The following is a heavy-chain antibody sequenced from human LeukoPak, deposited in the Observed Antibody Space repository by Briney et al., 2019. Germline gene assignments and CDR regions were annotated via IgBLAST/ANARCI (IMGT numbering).Heavy chain of an antibody. CDR3: ARGNSGDYAGVKLGYYFDY. CDR2: INHSGST. V-gene: IGHV4-34*01. Sequence: KTSETLSLTCTVSGVSISSYYWSWIRQPPGKGLEWIGEINHSGSTNYNPSLKSRVTISVDTSKNQFSLKLSSVTAADTAVYYCARGNSGDYAGVKLGYYFDYWGQGTLVTVSS. CDR1: GVSISSYY. D-gene: IGHD4-17*01. J-gene: IGHJ4*02.